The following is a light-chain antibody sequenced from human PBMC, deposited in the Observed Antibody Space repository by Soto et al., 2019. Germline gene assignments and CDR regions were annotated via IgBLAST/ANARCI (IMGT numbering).Light chain of an antibody. J-gene: IGKJ4*01. V-gene: IGKV2-40*01. CDR3: MQRLEFPLT. CDR1: QSPLERDDGNMY. CDR2: TVS. Sequence: EIVMPRTPLSLPATPGEPASISCRSSQSPLERDDGNMYLDWYVQRPGQPPQLLIYTVSYRAPGVPDRFSGIGSGTDFTLQISRVEADDVGVYYCMQRLEFPLTFGGGTKVEIK.